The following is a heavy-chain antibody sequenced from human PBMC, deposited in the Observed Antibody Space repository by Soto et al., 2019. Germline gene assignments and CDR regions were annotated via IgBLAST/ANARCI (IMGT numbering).Heavy chain of an antibody. CDR1: GFTVSSNY. Sequence: GGSLRLSCAASGFTVSSNYMSWVRQAPGKGLVSISYISSTGTTIYYADSVRGRFTISRDNAQNSVFLQMTSLRDEDTAVYYCASRYDSSGYYRTPIAHWGQGTLVTVSS. CDR3: ASRYDSSGYYRTPIAH. CDR2: ISSTGTTI. J-gene: IGHJ5*02. D-gene: IGHD3-22*01. V-gene: IGHV3-48*02.